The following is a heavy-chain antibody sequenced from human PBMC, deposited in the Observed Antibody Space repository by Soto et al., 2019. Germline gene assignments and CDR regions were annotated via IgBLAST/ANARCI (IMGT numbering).Heavy chain of an antibody. CDR1: GYAFINYD. V-gene: IGHV1-8*02. J-gene: IGHJ5*02. CDR3: ARMASSGTLNWFDP. Sequence: ASVKVSCKASGYAFINYDISWVRQATGQGLEWMGWMNPGSGKTGYANKFQGRVTMTRDASTSTAHLELSSLTSEDTAVYYCARMASSGTLNWFDPWGQGTLVTVSS. CDR2: MNPGSGKT.